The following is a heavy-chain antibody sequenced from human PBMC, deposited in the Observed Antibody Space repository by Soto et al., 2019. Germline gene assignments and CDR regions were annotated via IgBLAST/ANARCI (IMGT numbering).Heavy chain of an antibody. V-gene: IGHV1-18*01. CDR1: VFTFSDYG. D-gene: IGHD6-13*01. J-gene: IGHJ6*02. CDR2: ISGDNINS. Sequence: ASVKVSCKVSVFTFSDYGLSWVRQAPGQPLEWMGWISGDNINSKYSQKFQGRLTMTKDTSTATASMELRSLTSDDTAVYYCGREGQQLAQEKYYQLNGMDVWGQGTTVTVSS. CDR3: GREGQQLAQEKYYQLNGMDV.